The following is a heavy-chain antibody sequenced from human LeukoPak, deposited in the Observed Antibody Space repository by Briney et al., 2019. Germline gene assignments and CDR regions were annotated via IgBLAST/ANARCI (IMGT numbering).Heavy chain of an antibody. J-gene: IGHJ4*02. CDR3: ATNRRVLLWFGEFDY. CDR2: FDPEDGET. V-gene: IGHV1-24*01. CDR1: GYTLTELS. D-gene: IGHD3-10*01. Sequence: ASVKVSCKVSGYTLTELSMHWVRQAPGRGLEWMGGFDPEDGETIYAQKFQGRVTMTEDTSTDTAYMELSSLRSEDTAVYYCATNRRVLLWFGEFDYWGQGTLVTVSS.